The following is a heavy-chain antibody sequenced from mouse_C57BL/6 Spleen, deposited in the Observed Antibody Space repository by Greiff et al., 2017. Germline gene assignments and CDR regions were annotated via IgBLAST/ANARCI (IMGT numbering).Heavy chain of an antibody. CDR3: ARRSDDVFDY. J-gene: IGHJ2*01. Sequence: EVKLVESGGDLVKPGGSLKLSCAASGFTFSSYGMSWVRQTPDKRLEWVATISSGGSYTYYPDSVKGRFTISRDNAKNNLDLQMSSLKSEDTAMYYYARRSDDVFDYWGQGTTLTVSS. CDR1: GFTFSSYG. D-gene: IGHD2-3*01. V-gene: IGHV5-6*02. CDR2: ISSGGSYT.